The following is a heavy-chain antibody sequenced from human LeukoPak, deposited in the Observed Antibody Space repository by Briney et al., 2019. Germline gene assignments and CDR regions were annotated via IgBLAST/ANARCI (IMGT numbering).Heavy chain of an antibody. Sequence: GGSLRLSCVASGFTFSNIDMHWVRQAPGKGLEWVAIIRYHGTYKYYADSVKGRFTISRDNSKNTVFLQMNSLRPEDTATYYCAKSGGSYDTSDYTSYFDYWGQGTLVTVSS. CDR2: IRYHGTYK. CDR3: AKSGGSYDTSDYTSYFDY. V-gene: IGHV3-30*02. J-gene: IGHJ4*02. D-gene: IGHD3-22*01. CDR1: GFTFSNID.